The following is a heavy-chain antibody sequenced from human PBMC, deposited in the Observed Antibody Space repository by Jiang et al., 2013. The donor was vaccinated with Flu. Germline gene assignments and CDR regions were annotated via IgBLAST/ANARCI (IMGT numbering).Heavy chain of an antibody. J-gene: IGHJ3*02. CDR2: INPNSAAT. CDR3: ARARQDHDAFDI. V-gene: IGHV1-2*04. CDR1: GYTFTGHY. Sequence: QLLESGTEVKKPGASVKVSCKASGYTFTGHYMHWVRQAPGQGLEWMGWINPNSAATKYAQKFQGWVTMTRDTSTSTAYMELSSLTSDDTAVYYCARARQDHDAFDIWGQGTIVTASS.